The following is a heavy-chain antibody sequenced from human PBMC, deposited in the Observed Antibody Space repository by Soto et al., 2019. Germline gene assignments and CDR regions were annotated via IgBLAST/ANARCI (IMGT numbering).Heavy chain of an antibody. V-gene: IGHV4-34*01. J-gene: IGHJ4*02. Sequence: QVQLQQWGAGLLKPSETLSLTCAVYGGSFSGYYWSWIRQPPGKGLEWIGEINHSGSTNYNPSLKSRVTISVDTSKNQFSLKLSYVTAADTAVYYCARVDWSRSYGSGSYLWFDYWGQGTLVTVSS. D-gene: IGHD3-10*01. CDR2: INHSGST. CDR1: GGSFSGYY. CDR3: ARVDWSRSYGSGSYLWFDY.